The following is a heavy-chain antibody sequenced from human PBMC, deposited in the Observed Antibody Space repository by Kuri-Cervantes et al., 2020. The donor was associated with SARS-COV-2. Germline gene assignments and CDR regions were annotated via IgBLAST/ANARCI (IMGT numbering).Heavy chain of an antibody. CDR1: GGSISSYY. V-gene: IGHV4-59*08. D-gene: IGHD1-26*01. CDR3: ARQSPDQYSGSSQWFDP. CDR2: IYYSGST. J-gene: IGHJ5*02. Sequence: LRLSCTVSGGSISSYYWSWIRQPPGQRLEWLGYIYYSGSTKYNPSLESRVTISLDTSRNQFSLKLSSVTAADTAVYYCARQSPDQYSGSSQWFDPWGQGTLVTVSS.